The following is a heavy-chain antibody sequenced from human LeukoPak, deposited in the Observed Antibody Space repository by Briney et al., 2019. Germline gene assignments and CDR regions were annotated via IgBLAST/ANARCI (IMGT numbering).Heavy chain of an antibody. J-gene: IGHJ4*02. V-gene: IGHV4-39*07. CDR1: GGSISSGGYY. CDR3: ARAENYYDSALADY. D-gene: IGHD3-22*01. Sequence: PSQTLSLTCTVSGGSISSGGYYWSWIRQPPGKGLEWIGSIYHSGSTYYNPSLKSRVTISVDTSKNQFSLKLSSVTAADTAVYYCARAENYYDSALADYWGQGTLVTVSS. CDR2: IYHSGST.